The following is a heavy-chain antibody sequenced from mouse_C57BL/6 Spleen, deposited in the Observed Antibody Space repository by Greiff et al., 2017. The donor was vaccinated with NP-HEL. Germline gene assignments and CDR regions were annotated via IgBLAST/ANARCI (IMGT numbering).Heavy chain of an antibody. V-gene: IGHV2-2*01. Sequence: QVQLKESGPGLVQPSQSLSITCTVSGFSLTSYGVHWVRQSPGKGLEWLGVIWSGGSTDYNAAFISRLSISKDNSKSQVFFKMNSLQADDTAIYYCARKSLSLLSHEDYAMDYWGQGTSVTVSS. CDR1: GFSLTSYG. D-gene: IGHD2-1*01. CDR3: ARKSLSLLSHEDYAMDY. J-gene: IGHJ4*01. CDR2: IWSGGST.